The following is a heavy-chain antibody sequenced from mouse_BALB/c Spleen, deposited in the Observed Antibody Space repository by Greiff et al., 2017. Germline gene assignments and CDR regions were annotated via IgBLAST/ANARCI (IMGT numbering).Heavy chain of an antibody. CDR3: ARPGTGYFDY. J-gene: IGHJ2*01. CDR2: IYPGDGDT. V-gene: IGHV1-80*01. Sequence: QVQLQQSGAELVRPGSSVKISCKASGYAFSSYWMNWVKQRPGQGLEWIGQIYPGDGDTNYNGKFKGKATLTADKSSSTAYMQLSSLTSEDSAVYFCARPGTGYFDYGGQGTTRTVSS. D-gene: IGHD4-1*01. CDR1: GYAFSSYW.